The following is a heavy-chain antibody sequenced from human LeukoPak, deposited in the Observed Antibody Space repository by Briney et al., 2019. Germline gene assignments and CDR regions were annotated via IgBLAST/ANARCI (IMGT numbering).Heavy chain of an antibody. D-gene: IGHD3-3*01. CDR3: ARDRPDYDFWSGYSLFDY. J-gene: IGHJ4*02. CDR1: GYTFTSYG. CDR2: ISAYNGNT. Sequence: ASVKVSCKASGYTFTSYGISWVRQAPGQGLEWMGWISAYNGNTNYAQKLQGRVTMTTDTSTSTAYMELRSLRSDDTAVYYCARDRPDYDFWSGYSLFDYWGQGTLVTVSS. V-gene: IGHV1-18*01.